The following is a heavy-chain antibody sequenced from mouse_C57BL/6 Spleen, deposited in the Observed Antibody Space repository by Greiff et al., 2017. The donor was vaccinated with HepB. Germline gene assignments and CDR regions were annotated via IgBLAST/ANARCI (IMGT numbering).Heavy chain of an antibody. CDR1: GYTFTDYY. D-gene: IGHD2-2*01. Sequence: VQLQQSGPELVKPGASVKISCKASGYTFTDYYMNGVKQSHGKSLEWIGDINPNNGGTSYNQKFKGKATLTVDKSSSTAYMELRSLTSEDSAVYYCARGGYLYFDYWGQGTTLTVSS. V-gene: IGHV1-26*01. J-gene: IGHJ2*01. CDR3: ARGGYLYFDY. CDR2: INPNNGGT.